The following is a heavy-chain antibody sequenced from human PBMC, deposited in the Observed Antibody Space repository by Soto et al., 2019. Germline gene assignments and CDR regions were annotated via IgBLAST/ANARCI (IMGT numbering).Heavy chain of an antibody. CDR2: ISYDGNNE. CDR1: GFTFSAYT. CDR3: ARDAYSGRSDGFDI. D-gene: IGHD1-26*01. J-gene: IGHJ3*02. V-gene: IGHV3-30-3*01. Sequence: QVQLVESGGGVVQPGRSLRLSCAASGFTFSAYTMHWVRQPPGKGLEWVAVISYDGNNERYTDPVKGRFTVSRDNSKSTLYLQMNSLKSEDTAVYYCARDAYSGRSDGFDIWGQGTMVTVSS.